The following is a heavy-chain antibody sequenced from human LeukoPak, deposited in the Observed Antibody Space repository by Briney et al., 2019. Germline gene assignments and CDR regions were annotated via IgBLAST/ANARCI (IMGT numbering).Heavy chain of an antibody. D-gene: IGHD6-13*01. J-gene: IGHJ4*02. CDR1: GFTFSSYS. CDR2: ISSSSSTI. Sequence: GSLRLSCAASGFTFSSYSINWVRQAPGKGLEWVSYISSSSSTIYYADSVKGRFTISRDNAKNSLYLQMNSLRDEDTAVYYCARGPMYSSRFAGDYWGQGTLVTVSS. V-gene: IGHV3-48*02. CDR3: ARGPMYSSRFAGDY.